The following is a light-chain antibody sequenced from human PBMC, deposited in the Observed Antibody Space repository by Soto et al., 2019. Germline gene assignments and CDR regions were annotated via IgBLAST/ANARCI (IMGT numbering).Light chain of an antibody. CDR2: AAS. Sequence: DIQMTQSPSSLSASVGDRVTITCRASQTIATYLNWYQQKRGMAPKLLIFAASTLQTGVPSRFSGSGSGTDFTLSISSLQPEDFATYYCQQSYNSPYTFGQGTKVDIK. J-gene: IGKJ1*01. CDR1: QTIATY. V-gene: IGKV1-39*01. CDR3: QQSYNSPYT.